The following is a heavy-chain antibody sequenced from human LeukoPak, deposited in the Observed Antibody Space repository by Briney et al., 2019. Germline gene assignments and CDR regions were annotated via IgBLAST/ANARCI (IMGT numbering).Heavy chain of an antibody. V-gene: IGHV4-30-4*08. CDR3: ARGLLGGPAFVADDAFDI. D-gene: IGHD6-19*01. J-gene: IGHJ3*02. Sequence: SETLSLTCTVSGGSISSGDYYWSWIRQPPGKGLEWIGYIYYSGSTYYNPSLKSRVTISVDTSKNQFSLKLSSVTAADTAAYYCARGLLGGPAFVADDAFDIWGQGTMLTVSS. CDR1: GGSISSGDYY. CDR2: IYYSGST.